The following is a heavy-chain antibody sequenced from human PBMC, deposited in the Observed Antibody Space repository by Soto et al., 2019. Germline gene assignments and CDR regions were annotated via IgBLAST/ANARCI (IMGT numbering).Heavy chain of an antibody. Sequence: PSATLSLTCTVSGGSISSYYWSWIRQPPGKGLEWIGYIYYSGSTNYNPSLKSRVTISVDTSKNQFSLKLSSVTAADTAVYYCGRDPGRGGWNEVNYYSGMGVGGQGTT. D-gene: IGHD1-1*01. CDR1: GGSISSYY. V-gene: IGHV4-59*01. J-gene: IGHJ6*02. CDR3: GRDPGRGGWNEVNYYSGMGV. CDR2: IYYSGST.